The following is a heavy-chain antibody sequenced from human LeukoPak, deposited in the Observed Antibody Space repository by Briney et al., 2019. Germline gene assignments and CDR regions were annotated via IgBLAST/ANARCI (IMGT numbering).Heavy chain of an antibody. V-gene: IGHV3-23*01. J-gene: IGHJ3*02. CDR2: ICPSGGGT. D-gene: IGHD6-19*01. Sequence: PGGSLRLSCASSGFIFRYYGMNWVRQAPGKGLEGVSGICPSGGGTYYADSVKGRFTISRDDSKNTLSLQMNSLRVEDTAVYYCARDWEWLAWNDDFDIWGQGTMVTVSS. CDR3: ARDWEWLAWNDDFDI. CDR1: GFIFRYYG.